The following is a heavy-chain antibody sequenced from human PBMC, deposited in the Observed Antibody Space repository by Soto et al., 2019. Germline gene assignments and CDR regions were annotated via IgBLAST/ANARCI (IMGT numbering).Heavy chain of an antibody. Sequence: QVQLVESGGGVVQPGRSLRLSCAGRGFSFSSHGIHWVRQAPGNGLEWVAVIWNDGSNKYYADSVKGRFTISRDNSKITLYMQRNRLRGEDTDVYYCVRDPNSGSHHDYGGQGTLVIVSS. D-gene: IGHD1-26*01. CDR1: GFSFSSHG. CDR3: VRDPNSGSHHDY. J-gene: IGHJ4*02. V-gene: IGHV3-33*01. CDR2: IWNDGSNK.